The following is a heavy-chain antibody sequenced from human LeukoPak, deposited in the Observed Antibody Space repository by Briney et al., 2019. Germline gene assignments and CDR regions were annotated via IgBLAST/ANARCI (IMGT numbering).Heavy chain of an antibody. V-gene: IGHV1-18*01. Sequence: ASVKVSCKASGYTFTSYGISWVRQAPGQGLEWMGWISAYNGNTNYAQKLQGRVTMTTDTSTSTAYMELRSLRSDDTAAYYCARALGWYDRVLTDSSGDYWGQGTLVTVSS. J-gene: IGHJ4*02. D-gene: IGHD6-19*01. CDR1: GYTFTSYG. CDR2: ISAYNGNT. CDR3: ARALGWYDRVLTDSSGDY.